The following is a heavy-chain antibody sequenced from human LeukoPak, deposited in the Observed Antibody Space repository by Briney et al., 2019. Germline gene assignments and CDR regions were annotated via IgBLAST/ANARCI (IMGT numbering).Heavy chain of an antibody. D-gene: IGHD3-10*01. CDR1: GGSISSSNYY. CDR2: IYSSGST. V-gene: IGHV4-61*02. J-gene: IGHJ4*02. Sequence: SETLSLTCTVSGGSISSSNYYWSWIRQPAGKGLEWIGRIYSSGSTNYNPSLKSRVTMSVDTSKNQFSMKLSSVTAADTAVYYCARNVYGSGSYYLDYWGQGTLVTVSS. CDR3: ARNVYGSGSYYLDY.